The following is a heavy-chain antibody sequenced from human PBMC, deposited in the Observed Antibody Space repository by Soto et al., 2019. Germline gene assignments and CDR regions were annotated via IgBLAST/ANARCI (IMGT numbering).Heavy chain of an antibody. Sequence: QAQVVQSGAEVRKPGSSVKLSCKPSEGTFNSYAIAWVRQAPGQGLEWMGGIIPYYNTLNYAQKFQDRVTITADDSTNTVYMELSSLRSDDTAVYFCASGASRWYPYCFDSWAQGTLVTVSS. CDR1: EGTFNSYA. CDR2: IIPYYNTL. CDR3: ASGASRWYPYCFDS. D-gene: IGHD6-13*01. J-gene: IGHJ4*02. V-gene: IGHV1-69*01.